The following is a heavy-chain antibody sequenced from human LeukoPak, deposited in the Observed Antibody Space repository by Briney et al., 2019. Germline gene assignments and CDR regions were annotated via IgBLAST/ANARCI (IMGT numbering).Heavy chain of an antibody. CDR2: ISSSSSYI. V-gene: IGHV3-21*04. CDR3: AKVPYSDYGSGRPPFMDV. J-gene: IGHJ6*02. D-gene: IGHD3-10*01. CDR1: GFTFSSYS. Sequence: GGSLRLSCAASGFTFSSYSMNWVRQAPGKGLEWVSSISSSSSYIYYADSVKGRFTISRDNAKNSLYLQMNSLRAEDAAIYYCAKVPYSDYGSGRPPFMDVWGQGTTVAVSS.